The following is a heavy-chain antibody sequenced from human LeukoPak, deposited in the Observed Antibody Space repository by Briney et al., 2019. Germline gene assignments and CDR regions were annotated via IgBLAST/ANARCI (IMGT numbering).Heavy chain of an antibody. D-gene: IGHD2-15*01. CDR1: GFTFSSYE. J-gene: IGHJ3*02. CDR2: ISSSSSYI. V-gene: IGHV3-21*01. Sequence: GGSLRLSCAASGFTFSSYEMNWVRQAPGKGLEWVSSISSSSSYIYYADSVKGRFTISRDNAKNSLYLQMNSLRAEDTAVYYCARSEGYCSGGSCYVDAFDIWGQGTMVTVSS. CDR3: ARSEGYCSGGSCYVDAFDI.